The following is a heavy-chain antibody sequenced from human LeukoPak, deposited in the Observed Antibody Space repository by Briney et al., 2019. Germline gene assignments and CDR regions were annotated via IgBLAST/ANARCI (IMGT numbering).Heavy chain of an antibody. CDR2: ISSSGSAL. Sequence: PGGSLRLSCAASGFTFSDYFMAWIRQAPGKGLEWVSYISSSGSALYYADSIKGRLTISRDNVKKSLYLQMNSLRAEDTAVYYCAKGPNWNRYRHFDYWGQGTLVTVSS. J-gene: IGHJ4*02. V-gene: IGHV3-11*01. CDR1: GFTFSDYF. CDR3: AKGPNWNRYRHFDY. D-gene: IGHD1-1*01.